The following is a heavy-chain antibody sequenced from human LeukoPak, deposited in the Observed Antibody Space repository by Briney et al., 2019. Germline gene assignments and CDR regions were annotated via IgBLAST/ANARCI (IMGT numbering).Heavy chain of an antibody. Sequence: SETLSLTCAVYGGSFSGYYWSWIRQPPGKGLEWIREINHSGSTNYNPSLKSRVTISVDTSKNQFSLKLSSVTAADTAVYYCARGAPKMTTVTKGAFDIWGQGTMVTVSS. V-gene: IGHV4-34*01. CDR1: GGSFSGYY. CDR2: INHSGST. D-gene: IGHD4-17*01. J-gene: IGHJ3*02. CDR3: ARGAPKMTTVTKGAFDI.